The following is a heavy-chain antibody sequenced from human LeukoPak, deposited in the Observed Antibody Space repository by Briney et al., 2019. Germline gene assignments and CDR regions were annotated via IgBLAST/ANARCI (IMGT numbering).Heavy chain of an antibody. V-gene: IGHV3-74*01. CDR3: GRDLGGRGGA. CDR2: TNTDGSIT. Sequence: GGSLRLSCAASGFSFSTYWMHWVRQVPGTGLVWVSRTNTDGSITDYADSVKGRLTISRDNAKDTLYLQMNSLRPEDTAVYYCGRDLGGRGGAWGQGTLVTVSS. J-gene: IGHJ5*02. CDR1: GFSFSTYW. D-gene: IGHD1-26*01.